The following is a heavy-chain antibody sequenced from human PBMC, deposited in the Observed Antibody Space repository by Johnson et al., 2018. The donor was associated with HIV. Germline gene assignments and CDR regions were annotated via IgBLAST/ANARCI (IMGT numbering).Heavy chain of an antibody. CDR1: GFTFSSYA. V-gene: IGHV3-30-3*01. CDR3: ASCESDSSGRGAFDI. Sequence: QVLLVESGGGVVQPGRSLRLSCAASGFTFSSYALHWVRQAPGKGLGWVAVISYDGSNKYYAASVKGRFTISRDNSKNTLYLQMNSLRAEDTAVYYCASCESDSSGRGAFDIWGQGTMVTVSS. D-gene: IGHD3-22*01. CDR2: ISYDGSNK. J-gene: IGHJ3*02.